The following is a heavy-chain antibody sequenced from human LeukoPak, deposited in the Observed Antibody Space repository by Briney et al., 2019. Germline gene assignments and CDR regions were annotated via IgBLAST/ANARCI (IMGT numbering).Heavy chain of an antibody. Sequence: ASVEVSCKASGGTFSSYAISWVRQAPGQGLEWMGGIIPIFGTANYAQKFQGRVTITADESTSTAYMELSSLRSEDTAVYYCARGTYYYDSSGYLNYWGQGTLVTVSS. J-gene: IGHJ4*02. CDR1: GGTFSSYA. V-gene: IGHV1-69*13. D-gene: IGHD3-22*01. CDR2: IIPIFGTA. CDR3: ARGTYYYDSSGYLNY.